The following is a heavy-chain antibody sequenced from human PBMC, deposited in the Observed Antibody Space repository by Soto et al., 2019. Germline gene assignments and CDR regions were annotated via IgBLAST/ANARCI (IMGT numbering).Heavy chain of an antibody. J-gene: IGHJ4*02. CDR1: GGSVNSDNYY. D-gene: IGHD6-6*01. Sequence: LSLTCTVSGGSVNSDNYYWSWTRQPPGRGLDWIGYIYHTGSTNYNPSLDSRVTISVDTSRNQFSLKLNSVTAADTAVYYCAREFSNSPEAFDSWGQGTLVTVS. CDR3: AREFSNSPEAFDS. CDR2: IYHTGST. V-gene: IGHV4-61*01.